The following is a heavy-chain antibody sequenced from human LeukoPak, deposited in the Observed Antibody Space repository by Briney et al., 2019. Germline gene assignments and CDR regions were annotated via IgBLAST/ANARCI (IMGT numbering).Heavy chain of an antibody. J-gene: IGHJ4*02. CDR2: IYYDGSKK. V-gene: IGHV3-33*01. Sequence: DPGGSLRLSCVASGFTFRNYGMHWIRQAPGKGLEWVSVIYYDGSKKYYADFVRGRFAISRDNSKNVVWLQMDRLGVEDTAFYYCARSLGETTFDWWGQGTLVTVPS. D-gene: IGHD3-16*01. CDR1: GFTFRNYG. CDR3: ARSLGETTFDW.